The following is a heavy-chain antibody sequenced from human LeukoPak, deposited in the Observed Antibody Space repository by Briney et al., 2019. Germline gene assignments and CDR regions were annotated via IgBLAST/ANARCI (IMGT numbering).Heavy chain of an antibody. D-gene: IGHD2-2*01. CDR1: GYTFTSYG. CDR3: ARDLVIPQYQPPFDY. J-gene: IGHJ4*02. V-gene: IGHV1-18*01. Sequence: ASVKVSCKASGYTFTSYGISWVRQAPGQGLEWMGWISAYNGNTNYAQKLQGRVTMTTDTSTSTAYMELRSLRSDDTAVYYCARDLVIPQYQPPFDYWGQGTLVTVSS. CDR2: ISAYNGNT.